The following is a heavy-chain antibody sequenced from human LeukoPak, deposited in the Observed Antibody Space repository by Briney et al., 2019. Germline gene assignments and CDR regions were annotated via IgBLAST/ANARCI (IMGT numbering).Heavy chain of an antibody. V-gene: IGHV4-39*02. D-gene: IGHD3-16*01. J-gene: IGHJ4*02. CDR3: AAGGDDAKAGY. CDR2: IHYSGTPT. CDR1: GASITSGRYY. Sequence: SETLSLTCSVYGASITSGRYYWGWVRQAPGKGLEWIGTIHYSGTPTFYNPSLESRVSLFSDTSRNDFSLRLRSVTVADTAVYYCAAGGDDAKAGYWGQGTLVTVSS.